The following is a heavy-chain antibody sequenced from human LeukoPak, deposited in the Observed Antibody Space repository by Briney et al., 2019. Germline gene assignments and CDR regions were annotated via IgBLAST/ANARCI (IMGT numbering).Heavy chain of an antibody. J-gene: IGHJ4*02. V-gene: IGHV4-59*01. CDR3: ARPSPLPPNYYGSGSYDY. Sequence: SETLSLTCTVSGDSISTYYWSWIRQPPGMGLEWIGYIYYRVTSDYNPSLKSRVTMSVDMSTRQISLKLSSVTAADTAVYYCARPSPLPPNYYGSGSYDYWGQGTLVTVSS. CDR2: IYYRVTS. D-gene: IGHD3-10*01. CDR1: GDSISTYY.